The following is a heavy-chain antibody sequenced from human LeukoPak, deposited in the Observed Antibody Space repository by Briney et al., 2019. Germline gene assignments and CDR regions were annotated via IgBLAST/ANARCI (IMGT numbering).Heavy chain of an antibody. CDR1: GFTFTSYW. D-gene: IGHD2-8*02. J-gene: IGHJ4*02. V-gene: IGHV3-74*01. CDR2: INIDGSTT. CDR3: AKSGAWRTARYDY. Sequence: GGSLRLSCAASGFTFTSYWMHWGRQVPGRGLGWVSQINIDGSTTNYADSVKGRFTISRDNAKNTLYLQMNSLRAEDTAVYYCAKSGAWRTARYDYWGQGTLVTVSS.